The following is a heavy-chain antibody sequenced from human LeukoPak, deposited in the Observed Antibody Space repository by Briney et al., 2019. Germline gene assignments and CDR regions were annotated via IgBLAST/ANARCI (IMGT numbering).Heavy chain of an antibody. J-gene: IGHJ1*01. CDR1: GGSFSGYY. CDR2: INHSGST. D-gene: IGHD2-21*02. V-gene: IGHV4-34*01. Sequence: SETLSLTCAVYGGSFSGYYWSWIRQPPGKGLEWIGEINHSGSTNYNPSLKSRVTISVDTSKNQFSLKLSSVTAADTAVYYCAAREVTRTFQHWGQSTLVTVSS. CDR3: AAREVTRTFQH.